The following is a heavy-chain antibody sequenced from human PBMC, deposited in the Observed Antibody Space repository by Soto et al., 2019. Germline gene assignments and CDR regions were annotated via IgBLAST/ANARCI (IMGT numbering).Heavy chain of an antibody. Sequence: GESLKISCAASGFTFSSYAMSWVRQAPGKGLEWVSGISGSGGGTDYVDSVKGRFTISRDNSENTLYLHMNSLRVEDTAVYYCAKNWGVAAARAAFDIWGQGTRVTVSS. J-gene: IGHJ3*02. CDR1: GFTFSSYA. D-gene: IGHD6-13*01. V-gene: IGHV3-23*01. CDR3: AKNWGVAAARAAFDI. CDR2: ISGSGGGT.